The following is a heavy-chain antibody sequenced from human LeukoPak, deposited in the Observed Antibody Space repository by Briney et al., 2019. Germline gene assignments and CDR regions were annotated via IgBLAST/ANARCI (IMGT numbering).Heavy chain of an antibody. CDR2: IFYSGST. D-gene: IGHD6-19*01. J-gene: IGHJ4*02. V-gene: IGHV4-39*01. CDR3: ARRVSSGWYFLDY. CDR1: GGSISSSSYY. Sequence: SETLSLTCTVSGGSISSSSYYWGWIRQPPGKGLEWIGSIFYSGSTYYNPSLKSRVTISVDTSKNQFSLKLSSVTAADTAVYYCARRVSSGWYFLDYWGQGTLVTVSS.